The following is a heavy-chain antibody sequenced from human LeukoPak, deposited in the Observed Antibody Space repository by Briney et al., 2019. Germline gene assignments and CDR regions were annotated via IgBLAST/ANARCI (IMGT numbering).Heavy chain of an antibody. J-gene: IGHJ4*02. D-gene: IGHD1-14*01. CDR2: IYYSGST. V-gene: IGHV4-39*01. CDR3: ARHGLNARVTGFDY. CDR1: GGSFSSYY. Sequence: PSETLSLTCAVYGGSFSSYYWGWIRQPPGKGLEWIGSIYYSGSTYYNPSLKSRVTISVDTSKNQFSLKLSSVTAADTAVYYCARHGLNARVTGFDYWGQGTLVTVSS.